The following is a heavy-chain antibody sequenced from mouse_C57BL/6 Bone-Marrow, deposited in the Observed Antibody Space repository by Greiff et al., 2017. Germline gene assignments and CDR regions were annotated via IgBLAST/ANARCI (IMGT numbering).Heavy chain of an antibody. J-gene: IGHJ4*01. Sequence: QVQLQQPGAELVKPGASVKVSCKASGYTFTSYWMHWVKQRPGQGLEWIGRIHPSDSDTNYNQKFKGKATLTVDKSSSTAYMQLSSLTSEDSAVYDCAINAPRLLRDMDYWGQGTSVTVSS. V-gene: IGHV1-74*01. CDR2: IHPSDSDT. CDR3: AINAPRLLRDMDY. D-gene: IGHD1-1*01. CDR1: GYTFTSYW.